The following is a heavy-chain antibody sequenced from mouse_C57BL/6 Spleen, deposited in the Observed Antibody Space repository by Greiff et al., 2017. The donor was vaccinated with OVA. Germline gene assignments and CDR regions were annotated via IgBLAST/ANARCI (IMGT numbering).Heavy chain of an antibody. CDR3: AKGLRYAMDY. D-gene: IGHD1-1*01. CDR2: ISSGSSTI. Sequence: EVNVVESGGGLVKPGGSLKLSCAASGFTFSDYGMHWVRQAPEKGLEWVAYISSGSSTIYYADTVKGRFTISRDNAKNTLFLQMTSLRSEDTAMYYCAKGLRYAMDYWGQGTSVTVSS. CDR1: GFTFSDYG. J-gene: IGHJ4*01. V-gene: IGHV5-17*01.